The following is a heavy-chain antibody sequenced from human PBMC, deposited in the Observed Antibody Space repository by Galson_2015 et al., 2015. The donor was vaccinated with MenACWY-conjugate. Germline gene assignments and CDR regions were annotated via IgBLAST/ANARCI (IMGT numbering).Heavy chain of an antibody. CDR1: GGSISSSNW. Sequence: SETLSLTCAVSGGSISSSNWWSWVRQPPGKGLEWIGEIYHSGSTIYNPSLKSRVSMSVDKSKNQFSLKLSSVTAADTAVYYCARRGPGSDFWSGYYSFDYWGQGTLVTVSS. CDR2: IYHSGST. J-gene: IGHJ4*02. D-gene: IGHD3-3*01. V-gene: IGHV4-4*02. CDR3: ARRGPGSDFWSGYYSFDY.